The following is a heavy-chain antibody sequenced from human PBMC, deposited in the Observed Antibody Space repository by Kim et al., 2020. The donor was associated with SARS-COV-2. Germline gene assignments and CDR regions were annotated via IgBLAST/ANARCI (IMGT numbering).Heavy chain of an antibody. CDR1: GFTFSSYW. Sequence: GGSLRLSCAAPGFTFSSYWMSWVRQAPGKGLEWVANIKQDGSEKYYVDSVKGRFTISRDNAKNSLYLQMNSLRAEDTAVYYCARDPYFDYWGQGTLVTVSS. CDR3: ARDPYFDY. CDR2: IKQDGSEK. J-gene: IGHJ4*02. V-gene: IGHV3-7*03.